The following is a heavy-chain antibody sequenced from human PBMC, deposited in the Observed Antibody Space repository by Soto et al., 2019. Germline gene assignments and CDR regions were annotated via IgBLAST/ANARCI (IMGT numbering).Heavy chain of an antibody. Sequence: LSLTCSVSGRSISEINSYWGWIRQTPGEGLEWIGTIHHTGSTYYNPSLKSRVIISLDTSKNQFSLKLSSVTAADTALYYCARPEGGYGSGYSWFDPWGQGTQVTVSS. CDR3: ARPEGGYGSGYSWFDP. CDR1: GRSISEINSY. V-gene: IGHV4-39*01. J-gene: IGHJ5*02. CDR2: IHHTGST. D-gene: IGHD5-12*01.